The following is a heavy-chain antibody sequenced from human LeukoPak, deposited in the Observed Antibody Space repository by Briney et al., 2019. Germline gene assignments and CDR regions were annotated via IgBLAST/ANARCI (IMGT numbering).Heavy chain of an antibody. CDR1: GGSFSGYY. V-gene: IGHV4-34*01. CDR2: INHSGST. J-gene: IGHJ4*02. D-gene: IGHD6-19*01. Sequence: PSETLSLTCAVYGGSFSGYYWSWIRQPPGKGLEWIGEINHSGSTNYNPSLKSRVTISVDTSKNQFSLKLSSVTAADTAVYYCARLRWLVYFDYWGQGTLVTVSS. CDR3: ARLRWLVYFDY.